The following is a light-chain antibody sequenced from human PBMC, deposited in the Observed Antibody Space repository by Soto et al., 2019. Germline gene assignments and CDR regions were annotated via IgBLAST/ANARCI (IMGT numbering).Light chain of an antibody. V-gene: IGKV3-20*01. J-gene: IGKJ1*01. Sequence: ESVLTQSPATLSLSPGERATLSCRASQSVGSNYLAWYQQKPGQAPRLLIYGASSRATGIPDRFSGSGSGTDFTLTIRRLEPEDFAVYYCKQYGSSLWTFGQGTKVDI. CDR1: QSVGSNY. CDR3: KQYGSSLWT. CDR2: GAS.